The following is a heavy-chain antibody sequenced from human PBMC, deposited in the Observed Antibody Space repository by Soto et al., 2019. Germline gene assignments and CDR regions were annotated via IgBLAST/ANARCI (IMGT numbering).Heavy chain of an antibody. CDR1: GYTFTTFG. D-gene: IGHD2-2*01. V-gene: IGHV1-18*01. CDR3: AREYCSSSSCYGVDY. CDR2: ISTSNGDT. Sequence: ASVKVSCKASGYTFTTFGISWVRQAPGQGLEWMGWISTSNGDTICAQKVEGRLTMTTDTSTSIAYMELRSLRSDDTAVYYCAREYCSSSSCYGVDYWGQGILVT. J-gene: IGHJ4*02.